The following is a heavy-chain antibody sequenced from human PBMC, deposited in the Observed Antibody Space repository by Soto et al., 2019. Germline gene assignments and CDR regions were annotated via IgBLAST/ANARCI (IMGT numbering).Heavy chain of an antibody. CDR1: GGSISSYY. D-gene: IGHD2-15*01. V-gene: IGHV4-59*01. CDR2: IYYSGST. J-gene: IGHJ5*02. CDR3: AKGAPDSEWFDP. Sequence: SETLSLTCTVSGGSISSYYWSWIRQPPGKGLEWIGYIYYSGSTNYNPSLKSRVTISVDTSKNQFSLKLSSVTAADTAVYYCAKGAPDSEWFDPWGQGTLVTVSS.